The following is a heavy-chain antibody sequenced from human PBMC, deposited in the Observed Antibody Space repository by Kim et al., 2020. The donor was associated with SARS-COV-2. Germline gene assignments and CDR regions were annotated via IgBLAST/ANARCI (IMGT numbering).Heavy chain of an antibody. Sequence: GGSLRLSCAASGFTFSSYAMSWVRQAPGKGLEWVSAISGSGGSTYYADSVKGRFTISRDNSKNTLYLQMNSLRAEDTAVYYCAKDSSSWYGADHESVPFDYWGQGTLVTVSS. CDR3: AKDSSSWYGADHESVPFDY. CDR2: ISGSGGST. V-gene: IGHV3-23*01. CDR1: GFTFSSYA. D-gene: IGHD6-13*01. J-gene: IGHJ4*02.